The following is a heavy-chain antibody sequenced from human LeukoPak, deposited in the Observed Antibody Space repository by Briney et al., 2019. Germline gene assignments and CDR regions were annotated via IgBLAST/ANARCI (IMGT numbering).Heavy chain of an antibody. CDR3: ARVAVAGDYFDY. D-gene: IGHD6-19*01. Sequence: ASVKVSCKDSGYTFTSFGISCVRQDPGQGVGWMGLISDYNGNTNYAQKLQGGVTMTTDTSTSTAYMELRSLRSDDTAVYYCARVAVAGDYFDYWGQGTLVTVSS. V-gene: IGHV1-18*01. CDR1: GYTFTSFG. CDR2: ISDYNGNT. J-gene: IGHJ4*02.